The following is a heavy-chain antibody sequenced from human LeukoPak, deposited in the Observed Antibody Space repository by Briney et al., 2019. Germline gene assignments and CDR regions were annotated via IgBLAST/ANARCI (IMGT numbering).Heavy chain of an antibody. CDR3: AKDRVSSGWSLEYFQH. CDR1: GFTFSSYA. D-gene: IGHD6-19*01. J-gene: IGHJ1*01. V-gene: IGHV3-23*01. Sequence: GGSLRLSCAASGFTFSSYAMSWVRQAPGKGLEWVSAISGSGGSTYYADSVKGRFTISRDNSKNTLYLQMNSLRAEDTAVYYCAKDRVSSGWSLEYFQHWGQGTLVTVSS. CDR2: ISGSGGST.